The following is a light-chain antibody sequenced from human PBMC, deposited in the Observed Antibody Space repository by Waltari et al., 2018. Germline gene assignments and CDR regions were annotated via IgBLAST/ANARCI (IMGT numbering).Light chain of an antibody. CDR3: SSFTRTNSWV. Sequence: HSALAQPASVSGSPGQSITISCTGTSSDVAGYNYVPWYQQHPGKAPRLMIYDVNNRPSGVSNRFSGSKSGNTASLTISGLQAEDEADYYCSSFTRTNSWVFGGGTKLTVL. CDR1: SSDVAGYNY. J-gene: IGLJ3*02. V-gene: IGLV2-14*03. CDR2: DVN.